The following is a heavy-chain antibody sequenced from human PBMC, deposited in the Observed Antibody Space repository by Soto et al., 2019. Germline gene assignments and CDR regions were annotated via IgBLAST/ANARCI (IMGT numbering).Heavy chain of an antibody. D-gene: IGHD6-19*01. J-gene: IGHJ1*01. CDR3: AKEVPGITVAGTGYFQH. V-gene: IGHV3-23*01. Sequence: WGSLRLPCAAFGVTCISYGISWVGQAQGKRREWVSGISGSGDSTYYADPVKGRFTISTDNSKNTLYLQMNSPRAEDTAVYYCAKEVPGITVAGTGYFQHWGQGTLVTVSS. CDR1: GVTCISYG. CDR2: ISGSGDST.